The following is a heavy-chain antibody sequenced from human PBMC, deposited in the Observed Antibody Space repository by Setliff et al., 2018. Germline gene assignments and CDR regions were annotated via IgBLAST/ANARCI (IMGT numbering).Heavy chain of an antibody. CDR3: ARDREYCSRTSCYIDY. CDR1: GYTFTSYA. D-gene: IGHD2-2*02. J-gene: IGHJ4*02. Sequence: GASVKVSCKASGYTFTSYAMHWVRQAPGQRLEWMGWINAGNGNTTYSQKFQGRVTITRDTSASTAYVELSSLRSEDTAVYYCARDREYCSRTSCYIDYWGQGALVTVSS. V-gene: IGHV1-3*01. CDR2: INAGNGNT.